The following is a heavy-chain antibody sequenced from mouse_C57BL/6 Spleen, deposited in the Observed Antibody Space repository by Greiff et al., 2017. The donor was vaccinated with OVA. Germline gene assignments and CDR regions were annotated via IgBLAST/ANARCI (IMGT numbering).Heavy chain of an antibody. J-gene: IGHJ1*03. D-gene: IGHD1-1*02. CDR3: ARSRWDWYFDV. V-gene: IGHV1-72*01. CDR1: GYTFTSYW. Sequence: QVHVKQPGAELVKPGASVKLSCKASGYTFTSYWMHWVKQRPGRGLEWIGRIDPNSGGTKYNEKFKSKATLTVDKPSSTAYMQLSSLTSEDSAVYYCARSRWDWYFDVWGTGTTVTVSS. CDR2: IDPNSGGT.